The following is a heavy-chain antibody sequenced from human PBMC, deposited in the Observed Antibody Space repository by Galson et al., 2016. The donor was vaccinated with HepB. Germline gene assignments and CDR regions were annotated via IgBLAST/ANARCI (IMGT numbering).Heavy chain of an antibody. CDR1: GDSISEPDW. Sequence: SETLSLTCSVSGDSISEPDWWIWVRQPPGKGLEWIGQIYPSGRTNYKPSLRSRVTILVDRSKNQFSLKLRSVAAADTAVYYCARDRTLFGVVTALWYWGQGTQVTVSS. V-gene: IGHV4-4*02. J-gene: IGHJ4*02. CDR3: ARDRTLFGVVTALWY. D-gene: IGHD3-3*01. CDR2: IYPSGRT.